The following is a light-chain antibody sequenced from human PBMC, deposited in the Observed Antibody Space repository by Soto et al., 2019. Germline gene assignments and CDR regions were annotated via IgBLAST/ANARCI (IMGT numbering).Light chain of an antibody. Sequence: QSAPTQPRSVSGSPGQSVTISCTGSNSDVGAYNSVSWYQQHPGKAPTLIIYDVNKRPSGVPDRFSGSKSGNTASLTISGLQAEDEVDYYCCSYAGDYTLVFGGGTKLTVL. J-gene: IGLJ2*01. V-gene: IGLV2-11*01. CDR3: CSYAGDYTLV. CDR1: NSDVGAYNS. CDR2: DVN.